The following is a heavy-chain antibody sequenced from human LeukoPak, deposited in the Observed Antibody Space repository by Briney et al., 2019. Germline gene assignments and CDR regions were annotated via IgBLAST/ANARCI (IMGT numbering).Heavy chain of an antibody. V-gene: IGHV4-59*01. J-gene: IGHJ4*02. CDR3: ARGRGSLTY. CDR2: FYDTRSP. D-gene: IGHD3-10*01. Sequence: TSETLSLTCTVSGGSISLYYWSWIRQPPGRGLEWIGYFYDTRSPKYNPSLERRVTISVDMSRNQFSLNLTSVTAADTAVYYCARGRGSLTYWGQGTLATVSS. CDR1: GGSISLYY.